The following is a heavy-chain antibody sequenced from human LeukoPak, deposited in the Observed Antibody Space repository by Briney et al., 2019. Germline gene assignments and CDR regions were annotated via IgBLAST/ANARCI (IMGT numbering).Heavy chain of an antibody. CDR1: GGSLRSYF. J-gene: IGHJ4*02. Sequence: SETLSLTCTVSGGSLRSYFWSWIRQPPGKGLEWIGNIYYSGSTDYNPSLKSRVTISVDTSKNQFSLKLSSVTAADTAVYYCASDWQWVFDYWGQGTLVTVSS. D-gene: IGHD6-19*01. V-gene: IGHV4-59*01. CDR3: ASDWQWVFDY. CDR2: IYYSGST.